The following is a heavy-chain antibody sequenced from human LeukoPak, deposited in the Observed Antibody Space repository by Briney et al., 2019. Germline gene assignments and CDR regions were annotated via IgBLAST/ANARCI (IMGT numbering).Heavy chain of an antibody. CDR3: ARDYYDSSGYYKYYFDY. CDR2: IIPIFGTA. V-gene: IGHV1-69*06. D-gene: IGHD3-22*01. J-gene: IGHJ4*02. CDR1: GGTFSSYA. Sequence: GASVKVSCKASGGTFSSYAISWVRRAPGQGLEWMGGIIPIFGTANYAQKFQGRVTITADKSTSTAYMELSSLRSEDTAVYYCARDYYDSSGYYKYYFDYWGQGTLVTVSS.